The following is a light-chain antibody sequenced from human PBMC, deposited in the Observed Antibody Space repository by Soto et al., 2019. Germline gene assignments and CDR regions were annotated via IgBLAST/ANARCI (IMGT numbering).Light chain of an antibody. CDR2: DAS. J-gene: IGKJ4*01. CDR1: QDISNN. V-gene: IGKV1-33*01. CDR3: QQYDNLALT. Sequence: DIQMTQSPSSLSASVGDRVTITCQASQDISNNLNWYQQKPGQPPKLLIFDASNVETGVPSRFSGSGSGTDFTFTISSLQPEDIATYYCQQYDNLALTFGGGTKVEIK.